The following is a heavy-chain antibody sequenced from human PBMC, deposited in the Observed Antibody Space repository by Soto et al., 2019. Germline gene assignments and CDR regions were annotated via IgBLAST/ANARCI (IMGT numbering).Heavy chain of an antibody. Sequence: SETLSLTCAVYGGSFSGYYWSWIRQPPGKGLEWIGEINHSGSTNYNPSLKSRVTISVDTSKNQFSLKLSSVTAADTAVYYCAIPYDFWSGPNAYYYYGMDVWGQGTTVTVSS. CDR2: INHSGST. CDR1: GGSFSGYY. V-gene: IGHV4-34*01. J-gene: IGHJ6*02. CDR3: AIPYDFWSGPNAYYYYGMDV. D-gene: IGHD3-3*01.